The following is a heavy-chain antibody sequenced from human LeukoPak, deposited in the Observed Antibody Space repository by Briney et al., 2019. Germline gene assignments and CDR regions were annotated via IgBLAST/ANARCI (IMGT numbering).Heavy chain of an antibody. D-gene: IGHD3-10*01. J-gene: IGHJ4*02. Sequence: SETLSLTCSVSGGSVSSRNYSWTWIRQPPGKGLEWIVYIYNSGSTKCNPSLKSRVTISVDTSKNQFSLKLSSVTAADTAVYYCATDRQVYGSGEYYFDYWGQGTLVSVSS. CDR2: IYNSGST. V-gene: IGHV4-61*01. CDR3: ATDRQVYGSGEYYFDY. CDR1: GGSVSSRNYS.